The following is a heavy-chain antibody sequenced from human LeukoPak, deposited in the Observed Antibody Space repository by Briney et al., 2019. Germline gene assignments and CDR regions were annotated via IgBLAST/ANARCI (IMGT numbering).Heavy chain of an antibody. V-gene: IGHV3-30-3*01. CDR1: GFTFSSYA. CDR3: ARPSNGFDY. CDR2: ISYDGSNK. Sequence: PGGFLRLSCAASGFTFSSYAMHWVRQAPGKGLEWVAVISYDGSNKYYADSVKGRFTISRDNSKNTLYLQMNSLRAEDTAVYYCARPSNGFDYWGQGTLVTVSS. J-gene: IGHJ4*02. D-gene: IGHD2-8*01.